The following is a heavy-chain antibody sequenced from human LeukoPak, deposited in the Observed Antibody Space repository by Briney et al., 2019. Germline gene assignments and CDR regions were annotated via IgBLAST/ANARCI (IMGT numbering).Heavy chain of an antibody. D-gene: IGHD1-26*01. CDR2: ISAYNGNT. CDR1: GYTFTSYG. J-gene: IGHJ3*02. CDR3: AISPHSGSYSII. V-gene: IGHV1-18*01. Sequence: ASVKVSCKASGYTFTSYGISWVRQAPGQGLEWMGWISAYNGNTNYAQKLQGRVTMTTDTSTSTAYMELRSLRSDDTAVYYCAISPHSGSYSIIWGQGTKVTVSS.